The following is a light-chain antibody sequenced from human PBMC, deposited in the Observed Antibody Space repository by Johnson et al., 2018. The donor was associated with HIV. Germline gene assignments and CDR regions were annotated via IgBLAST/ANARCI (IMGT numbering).Light chain of an antibody. V-gene: IGLV1-51*01. CDR2: DDN. CDR3: GTWDNSLFPFYV. Sequence: QSVLTQPPSVSAAPGQKVTISCSGSSSNIGNNYISWYQQLPGTAPKLLIYDDNKRPLGIPDRFSGSKSGTSATLDITGLQTGDEANYYCGTWDNSLFPFYVFGTATNVTVL. CDR1: SSNIGNNY. J-gene: IGLJ1*01.